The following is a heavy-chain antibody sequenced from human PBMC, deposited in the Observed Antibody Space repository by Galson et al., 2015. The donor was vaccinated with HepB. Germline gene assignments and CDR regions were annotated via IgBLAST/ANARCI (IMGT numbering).Heavy chain of an antibody. CDR3: ARDPIVPAAITGDAFDI. CDR2: ISAYNGNT. Sequence: SVKVSCKASGYTFTSYGISWVRQAPGQGLEWMGWISAYNGNTNYAQKLQGRVTMTTDTSTSTAYMELRSLRSDDTAVYYCARDPIVPAAITGDAFDIWGQGTMVTVSS. D-gene: IGHD2-2*02. CDR1: GYTFTSYG. V-gene: IGHV1-18*01. J-gene: IGHJ3*02.